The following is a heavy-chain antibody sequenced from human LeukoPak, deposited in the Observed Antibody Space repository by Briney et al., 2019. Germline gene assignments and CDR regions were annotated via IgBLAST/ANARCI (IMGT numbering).Heavy chain of an antibody. D-gene: IGHD1-26*01. V-gene: IGHV3-7*01. CDR3: ARDMAGRPAGDSFDY. Sequence: GGSLRLSCAGSGFALKSYSLTWVRQAPGKGLEWVANIKQDGSEKYYVDSVKGRFTISRDYVRNSLYLEMSSLRGEDTAVYYCARDMAGRPAGDSFDYWGQGTLVTVSS. J-gene: IGHJ4*02. CDR1: GFALKSYS. CDR2: IKQDGSEK.